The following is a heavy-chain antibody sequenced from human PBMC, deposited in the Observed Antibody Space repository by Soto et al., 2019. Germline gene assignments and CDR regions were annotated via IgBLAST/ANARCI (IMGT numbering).Heavy chain of an antibody. Sequence: GGSLRLSCAASGFTFSSYAMSWVRQAPGKGLEWVSAIGGSGCSTYYADYVKGRFTISRDNSKNTLYLQMNSLRAEETAVYYCAKDREYGSGSPFDYWGQGTLVTVSS. J-gene: IGHJ4*02. CDR1: GFTFSSYA. CDR3: AKDREYGSGSPFDY. CDR2: IGGSGCST. V-gene: IGHV3-23*01. D-gene: IGHD3-10*01.